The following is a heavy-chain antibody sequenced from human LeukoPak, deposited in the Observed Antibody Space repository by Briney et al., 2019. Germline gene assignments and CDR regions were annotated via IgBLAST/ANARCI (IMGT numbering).Heavy chain of an antibody. D-gene: IGHD3-3*01. CDR2: ISSSSSYI. CDR3: ARERYYDFWSGYYYYGMDV. Sequence: GGSLRLSCAGSGFIFNNYAMHWVRQPPGKGLEWVSSISSSSSYIYYADSVKGRFTISRDNAKNSLYLQMNSLRAEDTAVYYCARERYYDFWSGYYYYGMDVWGQGTTVTVSS. V-gene: IGHV3-21*01. J-gene: IGHJ6*02. CDR1: GFIFNNYA.